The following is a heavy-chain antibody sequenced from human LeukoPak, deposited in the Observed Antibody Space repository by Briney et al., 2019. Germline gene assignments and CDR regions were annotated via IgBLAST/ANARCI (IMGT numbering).Heavy chain of an antibody. J-gene: IGHJ4*02. V-gene: IGHV1-69*04. Sequence: SVKVSCKASGGTFSSYAISWVRPAPGQGLEWLGRIIPILGIANYAQKFQGRVTITADKSTSTAYMELSSLRSEDTAVYYCARDRDSYYDILTGYSPFDYWGQGTLVTVSS. CDR1: GGTFSSYA. D-gene: IGHD3-9*01. CDR3: ARDRDSYYDILTGYSPFDY. CDR2: IIPILGIA.